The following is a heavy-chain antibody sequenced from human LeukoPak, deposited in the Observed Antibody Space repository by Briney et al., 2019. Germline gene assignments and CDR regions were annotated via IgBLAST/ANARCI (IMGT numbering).Heavy chain of an antibody. D-gene: IGHD3-10*02. CDR1: GSSFTTYW. Sequence: PGGSLRLSCVASGSSFTTYWMHWVRQVPGDGLVWVARINTDGRVKTYADSVKGRFTVSRDNAENTLYLQMNNLRPEDTAVYYCIRETHVGLHLEYWGQGTLATVSA. V-gene: IGHV3-74*01. CDR3: IRETHVGLHLEY. J-gene: IGHJ4*02. CDR2: INTDGRVK.